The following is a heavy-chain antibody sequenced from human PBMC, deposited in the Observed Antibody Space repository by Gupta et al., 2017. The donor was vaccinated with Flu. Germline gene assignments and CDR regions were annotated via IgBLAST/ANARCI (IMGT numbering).Heavy chain of an antibody. CDR3: ARGGGCSSTSCYVRTMVLRGFDY. J-gene: IGHJ4*02. V-gene: IGHV4-34*01. Sequence: WIGEINHSGSTNYNPSLKSRVTISVDTSKNQFSLKLSSVTAADTAVYYCARGGGCSSTSCYVRTMVLRGFDYWGQGTLVTVSS. CDR2: INHSGST. D-gene: IGHD2-2*01.